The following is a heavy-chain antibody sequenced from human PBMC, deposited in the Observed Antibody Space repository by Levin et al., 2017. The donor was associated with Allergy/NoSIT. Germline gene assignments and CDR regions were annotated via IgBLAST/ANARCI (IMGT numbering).Heavy chain of an antibody. CDR2: IIPILGIA. V-gene: IGHV1-69*04. D-gene: IGHD5-24*01. Sequence: SVKVSCKASGGTFSSYTISWVRQAPGQGLEWMGRIIPILGIANYAQKFQGRVTITADKSTSTAYMELSSLRSEDTAVYYCARDGGRDGYANPTGGIWGQGTMVTVSS. CDR1: GGTFSSYT. J-gene: IGHJ3*02. CDR3: ARDGGRDGYANPTGGI.